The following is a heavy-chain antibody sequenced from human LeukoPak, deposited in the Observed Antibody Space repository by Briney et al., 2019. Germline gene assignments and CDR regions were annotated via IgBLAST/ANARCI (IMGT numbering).Heavy chain of an antibody. CDR3: AKELGKKYQLLFGFDY. D-gene: IGHD2-2*01. CDR1: GFTFDDYA. CDR2: ISWNSGSI. Sequence: HPGGSLRLSCAASGFTFDDYAMHWVRQAPGKGLEWVSGISWNSGSIGYADSVKGRFTISRDNAKNSLYLQMNSLRAEDMALYYCAKELGKKYQLLFGFDYWGQGTLVTVSS. V-gene: IGHV3-9*03. J-gene: IGHJ4*02.